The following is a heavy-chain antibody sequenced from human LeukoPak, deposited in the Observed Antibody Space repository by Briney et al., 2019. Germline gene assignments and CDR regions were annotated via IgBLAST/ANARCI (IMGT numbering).Heavy chain of an antibody. J-gene: IGHJ3*02. CDR1: GGSISGYY. CDR3: ARHKTYCGGDCRGDAFDI. V-gene: IGHV4-59*08. D-gene: IGHD2-21*02. Sequence: SETLSLTCVVSGGSISGYYWSWIRQPPEKGLEWIGYIYYSGSTNYNPSLKSRLTISMDTSKNHFSLKLISVTAADTATYYCARHKTYCGGDCRGDAFDIWGRGTIATVSS. CDR2: IYYSGST.